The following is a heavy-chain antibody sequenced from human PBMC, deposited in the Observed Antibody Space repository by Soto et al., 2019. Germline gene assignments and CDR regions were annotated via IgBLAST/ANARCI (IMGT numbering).Heavy chain of an antibody. CDR2: IYGGGTT. CDR1: GFAVSSKY. D-gene: IGHD6-19*01. Sequence: EVQLVESGGGLIQPGGSLRLSCAASGFAVSSKYMTWVRQAPGKGLEWVSVIYGGGTTYYAYSVKGRFTISSDTSKNTLYLQMNSLRAEDTAVYYCVQTTGWPGFDFWGQGTLVTVSS. V-gene: IGHV3-53*01. CDR3: VQTTGWPGFDF. J-gene: IGHJ4*02.